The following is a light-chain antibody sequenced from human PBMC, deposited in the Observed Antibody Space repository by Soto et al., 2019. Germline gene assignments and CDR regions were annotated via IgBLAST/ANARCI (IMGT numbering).Light chain of an antibody. CDR1: QSVNRRY. CDR3: QQYNNWPGT. Sequence: EIVLTQSPGTLSLSPGERATLSCRASQSVNRRYLAWYQQKPGQAPRLLIYGASTRATGIPARFSGSGSGTEFTLTVSSLQSEDFAVYYCQQYNNWPGTFGQGTKVDIK. CDR2: GAS. J-gene: IGKJ1*01. V-gene: IGKV3-15*01.